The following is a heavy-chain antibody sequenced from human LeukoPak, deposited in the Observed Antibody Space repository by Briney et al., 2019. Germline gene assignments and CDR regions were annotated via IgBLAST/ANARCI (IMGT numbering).Heavy chain of an antibody. D-gene: IGHD5-12*01. J-gene: IGHJ4*02. CDR3: ARGHAVATKFDY. CDR2: IWYDGSNK. V-gene: IGHV3-33*01. CDR1: GFTFSSYG. Sequence: PGGSLRLSCAASGFTFSSYGMHWVRQAPGKGLEWVAVIWYDGSNKYYADSVKGRFTISRDNSKNTLYLQMNSLRAEDTAVYYCARGHAVATKFDYWGQGTLVTVSS.